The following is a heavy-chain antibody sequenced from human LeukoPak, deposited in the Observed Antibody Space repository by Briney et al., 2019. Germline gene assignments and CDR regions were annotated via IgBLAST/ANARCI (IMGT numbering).Heavy chain of an antibody. Sequence: TGGSLRLSCAASGFTFSSYAVHWVRRAPGKGLDWVAVISYDGSNKYYADSVKGRFTISRDNSKNTLYLQMNSLRAEDTAVYYCARESLIAYYFDYWGQGTLVTVSS. CDR3: ARESLIAYYFDY. CDR1: GFTFSSYA. J-gene: IGHJ4*02. V-gene: IGHV3-30-3*01. CDR2: ISYDGSNK.